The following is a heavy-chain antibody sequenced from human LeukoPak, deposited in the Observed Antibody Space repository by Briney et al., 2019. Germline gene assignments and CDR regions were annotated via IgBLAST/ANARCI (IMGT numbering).Heavy chain of an antibody. CDR1: GGSISGSSYY. CDR2: IYYSGST. V-gene: IGHV4-39*01. Sequence: SETLSLTCTVSGGSISGSSYYWGWMRQPPGKGLDWIASIYYSGSTYHNPSLRSRVTISVDTSKNQFSLKVRSVTAADTAVYYCAKRDNWLDPWGQGILVTVSS. J-gene: IGHJ5*02. CDR3: AKRDNWLDP.